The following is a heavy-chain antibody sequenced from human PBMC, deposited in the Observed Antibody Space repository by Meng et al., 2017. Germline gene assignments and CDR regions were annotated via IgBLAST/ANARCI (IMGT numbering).Heavy chain of an antibody. CDR1: CYTFTIYG. J-gene: IGHJ4*02. Sequence: QGKVVRLGAEAKKPGASVKVSCKASCYTFTIYGSSGVRLAPGQGLEWMGWISAYNGNTNYAQMLQGRVTMTTDTTTSTAYMVLRSLRSDDVAVYYCARTPSLGYWGQGTLVTVSS. V-gene: IGHV1-18*03. D-gene: IGHD7-27*01. CDR3: ARTPSLGY. CDR2: ISAYNGNT.